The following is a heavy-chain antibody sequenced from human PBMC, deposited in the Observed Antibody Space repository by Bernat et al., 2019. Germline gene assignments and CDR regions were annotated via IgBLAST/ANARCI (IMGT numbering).Heavy chain of an antibody. D-gene: IGHD2-2*02. CDR2: ISYDGSNK. Sequence: QVQLVESGGGVVQPGRSLRLSCAASGFTFSSYAMHWVRQAPGKGLEWVAVISYDGSNKYYADSVKGRFTISRDNSKNTLYLQMNSLRAEDTAVYYCAREHCSSTSCYTGRAFDIWGQGTMVTVSS. CDR1: GFTFSSYA. J-gene: IGHJ3*02. V-gene: IGHV3-30-3*01. CDR3: AREHCSSTSCYTGRAFDI.